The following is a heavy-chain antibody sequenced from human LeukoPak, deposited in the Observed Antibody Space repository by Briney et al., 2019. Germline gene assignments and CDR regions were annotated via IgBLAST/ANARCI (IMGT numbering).Heavy chain of an antibody. J-gene: IGHJ4*02. CDR1: GFMFSTYG. V-gene: IGHV3-48*01. CDR3: STAKFDI. Sequence: GGSLRLSCAASGFMFSTYGMHWVRQAPGRGLEWVSYINIDSITVNYADSVKGRFTISRDNAKNSLYLQMNSLRAEDTAVYYCSTAKFDIWGQATLVTVSS. CDR2: INIDSITV.